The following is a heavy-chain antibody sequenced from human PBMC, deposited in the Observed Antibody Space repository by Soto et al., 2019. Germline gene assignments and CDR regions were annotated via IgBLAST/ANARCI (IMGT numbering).Heavy chain of an antibody. Sequence: GGSLRLSCAASGFTFSSYGMHWVRQAPGKGLEWVAVISYDGSNKYYADSVKGRLTISRDNSKNTLYLQMNSLRAEDTAVYYCAKDESRDYYDSSGYWDYWGQGTLVTVSS. V-gene: IGHV3-30*18. J-gene: IGHJ4*02. CDR1: GFTFSSYG. D-gene: IGHD3-22*01. CDR2: ISYDGSNK. CDR3: AKDESRDYYDSSGYWDY.